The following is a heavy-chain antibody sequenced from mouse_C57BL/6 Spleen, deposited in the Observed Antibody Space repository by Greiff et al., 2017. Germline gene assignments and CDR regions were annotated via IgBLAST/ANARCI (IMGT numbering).Heavy chain of an antibody. J-gene: IGHJ3*01. CDR2: IDPENGDT. CDR1: GFNIKDDY. Sequence: VQLQQSGAELVRPGASVKLSCTASGFNIKDDYMHWVKQRPEQGLEWIGWIDPENGDTEYASKFQGKATITADTSSNTAYLQLSSLTSEDTAVYYCTLYYGNPAWFAYGGQGTLVTVSA. CDR3: TLYYGNPAWFAY. V-gene: IGHV14-4*01. D-gene: IGHD2-1*01.